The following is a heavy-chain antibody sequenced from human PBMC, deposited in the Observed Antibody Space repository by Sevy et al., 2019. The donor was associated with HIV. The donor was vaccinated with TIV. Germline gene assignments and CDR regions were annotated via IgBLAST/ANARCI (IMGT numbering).Heavy chain of an antibody. J-gene: IGHJ3*02. D-gene: IGHD1-26*01. CDR3: ARGVDPGSHGDAFDI. CDR1: GGTFSSYA. CDR2: MIPIFGTA. V-gene: IGHV1-69*06. Sequence: ASVKVSCKASGGTFSSYAISWVRQAPGQGLEWMGGMIPIFGTANYAQKFQGRVTITADKSTSTAYMELSSLRSEDTAVHYCARGVDPGSHGDAFDIWGQGTMVTVSS.